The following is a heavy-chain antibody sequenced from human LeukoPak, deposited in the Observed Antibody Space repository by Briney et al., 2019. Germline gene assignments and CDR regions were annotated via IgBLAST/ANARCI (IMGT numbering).Heavy chain of an antibody. V-gene: IGHV3-33*01. D-gene: IGHD2-2*01. CDR3: AREGTISTFGDY. Sequence: GGSLRLSCAASGFTFSIYGMHWVRQAPGKGLEWVAVIWYDGSQKYYADSVKDRFTISRDNSKNTLYLQMDSLGAEDTAVYYCAREGTISTFGDYWGQGTLVTVSS. J-gene: IGHJ4*02. CDR1: GFTFSIYG. CDR2: IWYDGSQK.